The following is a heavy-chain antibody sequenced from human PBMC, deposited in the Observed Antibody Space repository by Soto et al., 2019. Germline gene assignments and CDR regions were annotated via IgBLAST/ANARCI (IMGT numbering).Heavy chain of an antibody. CDR1: CYTFTTYS. J-gene: IGHJ6*02. Sequence: GASVKVSCKASCYTFTTYSLSWVRQAPGQGLEWMGWISGNDGNTNYAQELQGRVTMTTDTSASTAYMEVRSLRSDDTAVYFCARQQVLNTYFGMDVWGPGTTVTVYS. CDR3: ARQQVLNTYFGMDV. CDR2: ISGNDGNT. D-gene: IGHD6-13*01. V-gene: IGHV1-18*01.